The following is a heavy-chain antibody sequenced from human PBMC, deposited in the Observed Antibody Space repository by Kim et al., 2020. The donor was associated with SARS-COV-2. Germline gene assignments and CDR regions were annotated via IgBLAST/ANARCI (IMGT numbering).Heavy chain of an antibody. J-gene: IGHJ4*02. CDR2: R. V-gene: IGHV3-23*01. CDR3: AKDLAVATTDY. D-gene: IGHD5-12*01. Sequence: RYCADSAKGRFTIYGDNSKNTLYLQVNSLGAEDTAVYYCAKDLAVATTDYWGQGTLVTVSS.